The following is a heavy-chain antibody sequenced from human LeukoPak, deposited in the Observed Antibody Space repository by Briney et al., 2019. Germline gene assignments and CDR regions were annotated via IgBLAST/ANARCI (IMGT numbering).Heavy chain of an antibody. CDR2: INKNGSAK. J-gene: IGHJ5*02. CDR1: GFTFSSHW. CDR3: ARGGYGDLPGIDP. Sequence: GGSLRLSCAASGFTFSSHWISWIRQAPGKGLEWVAKINKNGSAKDYVDFVKGRFTISRDNAKNSLYLQMNSLSAEDTAVYYCARGGYGDLPGIDPWGQGTLVTVSS. V-gene: IGHV3-7*03. D-gene: IGHD4-17*01.